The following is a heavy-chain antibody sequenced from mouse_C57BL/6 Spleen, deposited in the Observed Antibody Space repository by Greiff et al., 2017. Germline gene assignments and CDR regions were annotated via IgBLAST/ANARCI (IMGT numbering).Heavy chain of an antibody. CDR3: ASDYYGSSDVPWYFDV. CDR1: GYTFTSYW. J-gene: IGHJ1*03. V-gene: IGHV1-52*01. Sequence: QVQLQQSGAELVRPGSSVKLSCKASGYTFTSYWMHWVKQRPIQGLEWIGNIDPSDSETHYNQKFKDKATLTVDKSSSTAYMQLSSLTSEDSAVYYCASDYYGSSDVPWYFDVWGTGTTVTVSS. D-gene: IGHD1-1*01. CDR2: IDPSDSET.